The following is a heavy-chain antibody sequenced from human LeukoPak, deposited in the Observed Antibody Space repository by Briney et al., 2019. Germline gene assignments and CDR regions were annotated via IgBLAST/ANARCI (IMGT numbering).Heavy chain of an antibody. Sequence: GGSLRLSCAASGFTFSSYAMHWVRQAPGKGVEGVAVISYDGSNKYYADSVKGRFTISRDNDKNLLYLQMNSLRAEDTAVYYCARVQRGIAVALDYWGQGTLATVSS. CDR3: ARVQRGIAVALDY. V-gene: IGHV3-30*04. J-gene: IGHJ4*02. D-gene: IGHD6-19*01. CDR1: GFTFSSYA. CDR2: ISYDGSNK.